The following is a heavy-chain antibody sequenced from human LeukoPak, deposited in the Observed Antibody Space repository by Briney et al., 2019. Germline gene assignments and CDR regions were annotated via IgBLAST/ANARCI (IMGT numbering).Heavy chain of an antibody. Sequence: GGSLRLSCAASGFTFSSYAMSWVRQAPGKGLEWVSAISGSGGSTYYADSVKGRFTISRDNSKNTLHLQMNSLRAEDTAVFYCAKDIYSGSYTPFFDYWGQGALVTVSS. CDR3: AKDIYSGSYTPFFDY. CDR1: GFTFSSYA. J-gene: IGHJ4*02. CDR2: ISGSGGST. D-gene: IGHD1-26*01. V-gene: IGHV3-23*01.